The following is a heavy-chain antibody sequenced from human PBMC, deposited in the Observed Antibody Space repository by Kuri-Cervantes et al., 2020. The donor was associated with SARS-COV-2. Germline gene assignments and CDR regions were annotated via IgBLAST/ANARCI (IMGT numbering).Heavy chain of an antibody. CDR3: ARVVTAPNWFDP. J-gene: IGHJ5*02. CDR2: VYDTGST. Sequence: SETLSLTCAVYGGSFSGYYWSWIRQPPGRRLEWIGSVYDTGSTYYNPSLKSRATISVATSQTQFSLNLTSVTAADTAVYYCARVVTAPNWFDPWGPGTLVTVSS. CDR1: GGSFSGYY. V-gene: IGHV4-34*01. D-gene: IGHD2-21*02.